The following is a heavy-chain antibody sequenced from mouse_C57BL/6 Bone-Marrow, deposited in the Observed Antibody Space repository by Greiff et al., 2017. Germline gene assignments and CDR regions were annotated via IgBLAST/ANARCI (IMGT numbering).Heavy chain of an antibody. J-gene: IGHJ2*01. CDR1: GYTFTNYF. Sequence: QVQLQQSGAELVRPGASVKVSCTASGYTFTNYFMHWVKQRPGQGLEWIGLIDPGNGGTNYTEKFKGKATMTADTSSSTAYLQLSSLTSEDSAVYFCTLYVNGGCDYWGQGTTVTVSS. CDR3: TLYVNGGCDY. CDR2: IDPGNGGT. V-gene: IGHV1-54*01. D-gene: IGHD1-1*01.